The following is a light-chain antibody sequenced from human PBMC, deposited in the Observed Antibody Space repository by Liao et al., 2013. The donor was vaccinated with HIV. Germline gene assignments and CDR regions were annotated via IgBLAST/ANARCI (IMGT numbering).Light chain of an antibody. CDR1: ELGYKY. CDR2: QDW. J-gene: IGLJ2*01. CDR3: QAWDSSTVV. V-gene: IGLV3-1*01. Sequence: SDELTQPSSVSVSPGQTATITCSGDELGYKYASWYQQRPGQSPILVLYQDWKRPSGIPERFSGSNSGNTATLTISGTQAMDEADYYCQAWDSSTVVFGGGTKLTVL.